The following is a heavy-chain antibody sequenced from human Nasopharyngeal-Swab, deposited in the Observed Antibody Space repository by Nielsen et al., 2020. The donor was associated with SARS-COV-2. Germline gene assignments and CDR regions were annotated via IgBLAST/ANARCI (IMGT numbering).Heavy chain of an antibody. Sequence: WVRQAPGQGLEWMGGFDPEDGETIYAQKFQGRVTMTEDTSADTAYMELSSLRSEDTAVYYCATIEISGKGAYYYYMDVWGKGTTVTV. D-gene: IGHD3-10*01. CDR3: ATIEISGKGAYYYYMDV. J-gene: IGHJ6*03. CDR2: FDPEDGET. V-gene: IGHV1-24*01.